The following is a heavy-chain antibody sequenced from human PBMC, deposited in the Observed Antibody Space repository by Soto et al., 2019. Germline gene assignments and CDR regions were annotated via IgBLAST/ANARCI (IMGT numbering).Heavy chain of an antibody. CDR2: IKSKTEGGTT. V-gene: IGHV3-15*07. J-gene: IGHJ3*02. D-gene: IGHD2-21*01. CDR3: TTGLVKGRGAFDI. Sequence: PGGSLRLSCAASGFTFNNAWMNWVRQAPGKGLEWVGRIKSKTEGGTTDYAAPVKGRFTISRDDSKNTLYLQMNSLKTEDTAVYYCTTGLVKGRGAFDIWGQGTMVTVSS. CDR1: GFTFNNAW.